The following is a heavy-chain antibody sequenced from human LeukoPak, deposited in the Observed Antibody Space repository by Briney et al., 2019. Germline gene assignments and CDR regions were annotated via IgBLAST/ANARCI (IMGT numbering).Heavy chain of an antibody. CDR3: VRKTSTGPVY. V-gene: IGHV3-48*04. Sequence: GGSLRLSCAASGFTFSSYSMNWVRQAPGKGLEWVSYISSGSHTMYYADSVKGRFTISRDNTKNSLYLQMNSLRAEDTAVYYCVRKTSTGPVYWGQGALVTVSS. CDR2: ISSGSHTM. J-gene: IGHJ4*02. D-gene: IGHD3-9*01. CDR1: GFTFSSYS.